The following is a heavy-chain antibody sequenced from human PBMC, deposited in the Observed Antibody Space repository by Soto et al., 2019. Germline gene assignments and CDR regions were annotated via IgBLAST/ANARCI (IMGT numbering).Heavy chain of an antibody. J-gene: IGHJ4*02. CDR2: IKSKADGGTT. CDR3: TSLYYGH. D-gene: IGHD4-17*01. CDR1: EFTFANAW. V-gene: IGHV3-15*01. Sequence: GGSLRLSCAASEFTFANAWISWVRQAPGKGLEWVGRIKSKADGGTTDYAAPVKGRFTISRDESQNTLYLQMNSLKTENTAVYYCTSLYYGHWGQGTLVTVSS.